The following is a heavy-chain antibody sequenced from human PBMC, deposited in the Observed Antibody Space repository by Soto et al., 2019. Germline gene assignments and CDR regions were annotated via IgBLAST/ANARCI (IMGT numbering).Heavy chain of an antibody. CDR2: INYDGYS. CDR1: GGSITNYY. V-gene: IGHV4-59*08. CDR3: ARHGFGPLHGRVDV. J-gene: IGHJ6*02. D-gene: IGHD3-10*01. Sequence: QVQLQESGPGLVKPSETLSLTCTVSGGSITNYYCCWFRQPPGKGLEWIGYINYDGYSAYNLSLKRRVTLSMDASKTQFSLMLESVTATDTAVYYCARHGFGPLHGRVDVWGPGTTVIVSS.